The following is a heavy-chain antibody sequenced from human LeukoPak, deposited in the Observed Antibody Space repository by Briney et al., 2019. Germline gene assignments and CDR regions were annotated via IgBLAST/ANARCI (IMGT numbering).Heavy chain of an antibody. CDR3: ARGTRLAARPLDYFDY. CDR1: GGSISSSSYY. CDR2: NYYSGST. J-gene: IGHJ4*02. D-gene: IGHD6-6*01. Sequence: SETLSLTCTVSGGSISSSSYYWGWIRQPPGKGLEWIGSNYYSGSTYYNPSLKSRVTISVDTSKNQFSLKLSSVTAADTAVYYCARGTRLAARPLDYFDYGGQGTLVTVS. V-gene: IGHV4-39*01.